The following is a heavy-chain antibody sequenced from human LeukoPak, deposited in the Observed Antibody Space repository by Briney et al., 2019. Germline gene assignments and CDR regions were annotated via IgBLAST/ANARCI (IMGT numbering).Heavy chain of an antibody. D-gene: IGHD6-6*01. CDR3: ARDLVSRSNY. CDR1: GFTFSSYA. Sequence: GGSLRLSCSASGFTFSSYAMHWVRQAPGKGLEWVSSISSSGYYIYYADSVKGRFTISRDNAKNSLYLQMNSLRAEDTAVYYCARDLVSRSNYWGQGTPVTVSS. J-gene: IGHJ4*02. V-gene: IGHV3-21*01. CDR2: ISSSGYYI.